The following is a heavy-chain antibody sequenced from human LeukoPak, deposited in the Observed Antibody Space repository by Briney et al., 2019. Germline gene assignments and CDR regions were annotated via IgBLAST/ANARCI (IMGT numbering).Heavy chain of an antibody. CDR1: GFTFSSYW. CDR3: ASGTTAVYFDY. CDR2: IKQDGSEK. D-gene: IGHD4-23*01. J-gene: IGHJ4*02. V-gene: IGHV3-7*01. Sequence: SGGSLRLSCAASGFTFSSYWMSWVRQAPGKGLEWVANIKQDGSEKYYVDSVKDRFTISRDNAKNSLYLQMNSLRAEDTAVYYCASGTTAVYFDYWGQGTLVTVSS.